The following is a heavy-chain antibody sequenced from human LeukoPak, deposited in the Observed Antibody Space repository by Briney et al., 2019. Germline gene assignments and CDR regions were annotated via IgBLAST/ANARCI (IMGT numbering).Heavy chain of an antibody. D-gene: IGHD3-10*01. CDR3: TATYYYYGSGSYLYYFDY. CDR2: IKSKTDGGTT. J-gene: IGHJ4*02. CDR1: GFTFSNAW. Sequence: PGGSLRLSCVASGFTFSNAWMSWVRQAPGKGLEWVGRIKSKTDGGTTDYAAPVKGRFTISRDDSKNTLYLQMNSLKTEDTAVYYCTATYYYYGSGSYLYYFDYWGQGTLVTVSS. V-gene: IGHV3-15*01.